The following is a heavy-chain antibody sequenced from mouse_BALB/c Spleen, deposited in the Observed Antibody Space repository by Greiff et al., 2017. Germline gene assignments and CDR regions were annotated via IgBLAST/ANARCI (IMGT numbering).Heavy chain of an antibody. J-gene: IGHJ3*01. V-gene: IGHV1-55*01. Sequence: VQLQQSGAELVKPGTSVKLSCKASGYNFTSYWINWVKLRPGQGLEWIGDIYPGSGSTNYNEKFKSKATLTVDTSSSTAYMQLSSLASEDSALYYCARDGYGNFVFAYWGQGTLVTVSA. CDR3: ARDGYGNFVFAY. D-gene: IGHD2-10*02. CDR1: GYNFTSYW. CDR2: IYPGSGST.